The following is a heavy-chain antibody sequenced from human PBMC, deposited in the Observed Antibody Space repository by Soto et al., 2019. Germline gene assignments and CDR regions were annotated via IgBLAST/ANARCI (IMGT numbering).Heavy chain of an antibody. Sequence: ASVKFSGKASGYTFTSYGISWVRQAPGQGLEWRGWTSAYNGNTNYAQKLQGRVTLTTDTSTSPAQRELRSLRSTEKAVYYCALNDITVVRGVIKYAYVMDVLG. V-gene: IGHV1-18*01. CDR2: TSAYNGNT. CDR3: ALNDITVVRGVIKYAYVMDV. D-gene: IGHD3-10*01. J-gene: IGHJ6*04. CDR1: GYTFTSYG.